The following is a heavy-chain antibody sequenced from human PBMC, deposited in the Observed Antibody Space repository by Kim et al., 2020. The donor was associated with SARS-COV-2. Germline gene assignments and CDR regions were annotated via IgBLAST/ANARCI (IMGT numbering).Heavy chain of an antibody. D-gene: IGHD1-26*01. V-gene: IGHV3-23*01. J-gene: IGHJ5*02. CDR2: ISGSGGST. CDR3: AKDTGDSGSWFGFDP. Sequence: GGSLRLSCAASGFTFSSYGMSWVRQAPGKGLEWVSAISGSGGSTYYADSVKGRFTISRDNSKNTLYLQMNSLRAEDTAVYYCAKDTGDSGSWFGFDPWGQGTLVTVSS. CDR1: GFTFSSYG.